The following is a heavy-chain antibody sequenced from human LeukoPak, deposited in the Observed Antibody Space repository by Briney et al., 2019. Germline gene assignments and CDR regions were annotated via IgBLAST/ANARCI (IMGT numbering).Heavy chain of an antibody. CDR3: ARSWYDSNPAAGTRGFDY. Sequence: GGSPRLSCAASGFTFSDYYMSWIRQAPGKGLEWLSYISSSGSNIYYADSVKGRFTISRDNAKNSLYLQMNSLRGEDTALYYCARSWYDSNPAAGTRGFDYWGQGTLVTVSS. CDR1: GFTFSDYY. V-gene: IGHV3-11*04. CDR2: ISSSGSNI. D-gene: IGHD6-13*01. J-gene: IGHJ4*02.